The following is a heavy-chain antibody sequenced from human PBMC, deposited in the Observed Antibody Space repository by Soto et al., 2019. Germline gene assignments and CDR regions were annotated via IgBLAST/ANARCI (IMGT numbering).Heavy chain of an antibody. CDR1: GFTFSSYA. V-gene: IGHV3-23*01. D-gene: IGHD3-9*01. CDR2: ISGNGGSK. J-gene: IGHJ6*02. CDR3: ARDITRYDRVEDSGMDV. Sequence: GGALRLSCAASGFTFSSYAMSWVRQAPGKGLEWVSVISGNGGSKYYADSVKGRFTISRDNSKNTLYLQMNSLRAEDTAVYYCARDITRYDRVEDSGMDVWGQGTTVNVSS.